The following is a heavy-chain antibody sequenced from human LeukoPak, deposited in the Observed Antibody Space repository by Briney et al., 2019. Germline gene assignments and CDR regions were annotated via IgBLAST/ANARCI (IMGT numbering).Heavy chain of an antibody. J-gene: IGHJ4*02. CDR2: INAGNGNT. CDR1: GYTFTSYA. D-gene: IGHD6-13*01. Sequence: GASVKVSCKASGYTFTSYAMHWVRQAPGQRLEWMGWINAGNGNTKYSQKFQGRVTITRDTSASTAYMELSSLRSEDTAVYYCARDAEAAAGTLGYWGQGTLVTVSS. V-gene: IGHV1-3*01. CDR3: ARDAEAAAGTLGY.